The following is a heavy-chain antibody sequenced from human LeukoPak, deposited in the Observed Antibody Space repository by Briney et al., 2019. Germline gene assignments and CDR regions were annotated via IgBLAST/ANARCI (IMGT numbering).Heavy chain of an antibody. CDR1: GYTFTSYD. CDR3: ARDYYDSSGYSLEAFDI. D-gene: IGHD3-22*01. CDR2: MNPNSGNT. V-gene: IGHV1-8*01. J-gene: IGHJ3*02. Sequence: ASVKVSCKASGYTFTSYDINWVRQATGQVLEWMGWMNPNSGNTGYAQKFQGRVTMTRNTSISTAYMELSSLRSEDTAVYYCARDYYDSSGYSLEAFDIWGQGTMVTVSS.